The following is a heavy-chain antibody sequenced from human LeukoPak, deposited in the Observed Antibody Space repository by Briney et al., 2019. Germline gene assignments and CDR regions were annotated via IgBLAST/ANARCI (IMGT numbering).Heavy chain of an antibody. V-gene: IGHV3-74*01. CDR1: GFTFSNYW. CDR3: AKSLGDSASF. Sequence: PGGSLTLSCVASGFTFSNYWMHWVRQAPGKGLVWVSRIYGDGSRTYYADSVKGRFTISGDNAKNTLYLQMNGLRAEDTAVYYCAKSLGDSASFWGQGTLVTVSS. D-gene: IGHD4-17*01. J-gene: IGHJ4*02. CDR2: IYGDGSRT.